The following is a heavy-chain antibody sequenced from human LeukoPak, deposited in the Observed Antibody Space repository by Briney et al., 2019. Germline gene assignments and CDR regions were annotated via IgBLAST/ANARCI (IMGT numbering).Heavy chain of an antibody. J-gene: IGHJ4*02. V-gene: IGHV4-34*01. D-gene: IGHD2-15*01. CDR2: INHSGST. CDR3: ARAWWFARYYYFDY. CDR1: GFTVSSNY. Sequence: PGGSLRLSCAASGFTVSSNYMSWVRQPPGKGLEWIGEINHSGSTNYNPSLKSRVTISVDTSKNQFSLKLSSATAADTAVYYCARAWWFARYYYFDYWGQGTLVTVSS.